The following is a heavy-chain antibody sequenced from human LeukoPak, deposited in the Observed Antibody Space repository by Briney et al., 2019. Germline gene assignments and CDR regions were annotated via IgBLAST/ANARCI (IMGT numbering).Heavy chain of an antibody. CDR3: ARDSLDIVVVVAATGAFDI. CDR1: GGSISSYY. J-gene: IGHJ3*02. V-gene: IGHV4-4*07. CDR2: IYTSGST. Sequence: PSETLSLTCTVSGGSISSYYWSWIRQPAGKGLEWIGRIYTSGSTNYNPSPKSRVTMSVDTSKNQFSLKLSSVTAADTAVYYCARDSLDIVVVVAATGAFDIWGQGTMVTVSS. D-gene: IGHD2-15*01.